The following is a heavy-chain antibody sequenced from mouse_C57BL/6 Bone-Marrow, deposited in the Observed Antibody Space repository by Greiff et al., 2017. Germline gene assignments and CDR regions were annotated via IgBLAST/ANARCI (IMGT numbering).Heavy chain of an antibody. D-gene: IGHD2-5*01. CDR1: GYTFTDYY. CDR3: ARWDSNYPDY. V-gene: IGHV1-26*01. J-gene: IGHJ2*01. Sequence: EVKLVESGPELVKPGASVKISCKASGYTFTDYYMNWVKQSHGKSLEWIGDINPNNGGTSYNQKFKGKATLTVDKSSSTAYMELRSLTSEDSAVYYCARWDSNYPDYWGQGTTLTVSS. CDR2: INPNNGGT.